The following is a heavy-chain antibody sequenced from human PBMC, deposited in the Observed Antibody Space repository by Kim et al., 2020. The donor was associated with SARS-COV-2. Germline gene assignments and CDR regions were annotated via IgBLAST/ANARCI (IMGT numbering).Heavy chain of an antibody. CDR3: ARVESVDIEATIGGGMDV. CDR2: IYYSGST. D-gene: IGHD5-12*01. CDR1: GGSISSYY. V-gene: IGHV4-59*01. Sequence: SETLSLTCTVSGGSISSYYWSWIRQPPGKGLEWIGYIYYSGSTNYNPSLQSRVTISVDTSKNQFSLKLSSVTAADTAVDYCARVESVDIEATIGGGMDV. J-gene: IGHJ6*01.